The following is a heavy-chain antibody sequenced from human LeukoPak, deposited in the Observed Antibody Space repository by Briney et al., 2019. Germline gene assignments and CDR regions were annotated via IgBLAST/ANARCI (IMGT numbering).Heavy chain of an antibody. J-gene: IGHJ6*02. D-gene: IGHD4-17*01. CDR3: GRIGWDYGDYRPYYYYYYGMDV. CDR2: IKQDGSEK. V-gene: IGHV3-7*01. Sequence: GGSLRLTCAASGFTFSSYWMSWVRQAPGKGLEWVANIKQDGSEKYYVDSVKGRFTISRDNAKNSLYLQMNSLRAEDTAVYYCGRIGWDYGDYRPYYYYYYGMDVWGQGTTVTVSS. CDR1: GFTFSSYW.